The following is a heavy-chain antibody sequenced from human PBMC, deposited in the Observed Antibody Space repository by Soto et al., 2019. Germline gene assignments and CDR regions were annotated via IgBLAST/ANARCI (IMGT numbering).Heavy chain of an antibody. CDR2: ISYDGSNK. CDR3: AKEGGGSYSAYFDY. Sequence: GSLRLSCAASGFTFSSYGMHWVRQAPGKGLEWVAVISYDGSNKYYADSVKGRFTISRDNSKNTLYLQMNSLRAEDTAVYYCAKEGGGSYSAYFDYWGQGTLVTVSS. V-gene: IGHV3-30*18. CDR1: GFTFSSYG. J-gene: IGHJ4*02. D-gene: IGHD1-26*01.